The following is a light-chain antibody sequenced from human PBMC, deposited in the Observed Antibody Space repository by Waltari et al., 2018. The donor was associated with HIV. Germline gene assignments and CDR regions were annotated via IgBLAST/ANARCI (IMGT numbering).Light chain of an antibody. J-gene: IGLJ2*01. CDR2: EVN. CDR3: SSYTTNSTPMV. CDR1: STDVSFYNY. V-gene: IGLV2-14*01. Sequence: QSALTQPASVSGSPGQSITISCTGTSTDVSFYNYVSWYQLHPGKAPKLIIYEVNNRPSGVSNRFSGSKSGNTASLTISGLQAEDEADYYCSSYTTNSTPMVFGGGTKLTVL.